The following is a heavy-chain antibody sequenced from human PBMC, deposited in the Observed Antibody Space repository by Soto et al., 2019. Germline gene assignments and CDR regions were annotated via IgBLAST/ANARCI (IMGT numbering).Heavy chain of an antibody. Sequence: QVQLVESGGGVVQPGRSLRLSCAASGFTFSSYGMHWVRQAPGKGLEWVAVISYDGSNKYYADSVKGRFTISRDNSKNTLYLQMNSLRAEDTAVYYCAKEGSRILWFGELFAYGMDVWGQGTTVTVSS. CDR1: GFTFSSYG. CDR3: AKEGSRILWFGELFAYGMDV. D-gene: IGHD3-10*01. V-gene: IGHV3-30*18. CDR2: ISYDGSNK. J-gene: IGHJ6*02.